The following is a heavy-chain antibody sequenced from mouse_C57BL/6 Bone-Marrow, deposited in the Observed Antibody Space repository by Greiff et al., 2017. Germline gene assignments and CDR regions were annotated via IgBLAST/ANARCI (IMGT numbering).Heavy chain of an antibody. CDR1: GYSITRGYY. J-gene: IGHJ3*01. Sequence: EVKLEESGPGLVTPSQSLSLTCSVTGYSITRGYYWNWIRQFPGNKLEWMGYISYDGSNNYNPSLKKRISITRDTSKNQFFLKLNSVTTEDTATYYCARDGYYVFAYWGQGTLVTVSA. V-gene: IGHV3-6*01. CDR2: ISYDGSN. CDR3: ARDGYYVFAY. D-gene: IGHD2-3*01.